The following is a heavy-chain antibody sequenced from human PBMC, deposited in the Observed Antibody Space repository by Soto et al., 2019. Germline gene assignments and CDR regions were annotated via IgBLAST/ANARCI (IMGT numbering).Heavy chain of an antibody. Sequence: QPGGSLRLSCAASGFTFSSYGMHWVRQAPGKGLEWVAVIWYDGSNKYYADSVKGRFTISRDNSKNTLYLQMNSLRAEDTAVYYCASSDFWSGEDYYGMDVWGQGTTVTVSS. J-gene: IGHJ6*02. CDR2: IWYDGSNK. D-gene: IGHD3-3*01. CDR3: ASSDFWSGEDYYGMDV. CDR1: GFTFSSYG. V-gene: IGHV3-33*01.